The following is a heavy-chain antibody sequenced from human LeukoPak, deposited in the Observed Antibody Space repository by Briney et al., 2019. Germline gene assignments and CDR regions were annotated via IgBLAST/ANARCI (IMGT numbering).Heavy chain of an antibody. Sequence: GESLKISCKGSGYSFTTYWIGWVRQMAGKGLEWVGIIYPGDSDTRYSPSFQGQVTISADKSIDTAYLQWSSLKASDTAMYYCARTLYYDSSGYRPDYWGQGTQVTVSS. D-gene: IGHD3-22*01. CDR3: ARTLYYDSSGYRPDY. J-gene: IGHJ4*02. CDR1: GYSFTTYW. CDR2: IYPGDSDT. V-gene: IGHV5-51*01.